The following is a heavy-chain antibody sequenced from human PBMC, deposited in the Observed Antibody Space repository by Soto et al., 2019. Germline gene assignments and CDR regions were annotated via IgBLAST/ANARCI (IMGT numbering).Heavy chain of an antibody. D-gene: IGHD4-17*01. CDR3: ARGHSGAYDTSWFDP. CDR2: INSDGSST. Sequence: EMQLVESGGGLVQPGESLRLSCAASGLTFSSYWMHWVRQAPGKGLVWVSHINSDGSSTNDADFVKGRFTISRDNYQNILYLQMHSLRVEDTAVYYCARGHSGAYDTSWFDPWGQGTLVTVSS. J-gene: IGHJ5*02. V-gene: IGHV3-74*01. CDR1: GLTFSSYW.